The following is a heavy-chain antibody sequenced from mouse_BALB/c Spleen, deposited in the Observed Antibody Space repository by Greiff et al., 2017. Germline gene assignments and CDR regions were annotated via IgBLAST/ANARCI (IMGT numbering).Heavy chain of an antibody. J-gene: IGHJ3*01. CDR2: IWGDGST. V-gene: IGHV2-6-7*01. CDR1: GFSLTGYG. CDR3: ARDEELLGGSSWFAY. Sequence: VKLVESGPGLVAPSQSLSITCTVSGFSLTGYGVNWVRQPPGKGLEWLGMIWGDGSTDYNSALKSRLSISKDNSKSQVFLKMNSLQTDDTARYYCARDEELLGGSSWFAYWGQGTLVTVSA. D-gene: IGHD1-1*01.